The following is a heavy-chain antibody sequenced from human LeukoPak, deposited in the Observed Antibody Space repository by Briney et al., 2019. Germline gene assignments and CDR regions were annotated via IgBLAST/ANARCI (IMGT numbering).Heavy chain of an antibody. D-gene: IGHD5-12*01. Sequence: GGSPRHSRVAPGDTFSSYSINSVPDAPRKRLEWVSPISSSSSYIYYADSVKGRFTISRDNAKNSLYLQMNSLRAEDTAVYYCARDGYSGYARPTHFDYWGQGTLVTVSS. J-gene: IGHJ4*02. CDR1: GDTFSSYS. V-gene: IGHV3-21*01. CDR2: ISSSSSYI. CDR3: ARDGYSGYARPTHFDY.